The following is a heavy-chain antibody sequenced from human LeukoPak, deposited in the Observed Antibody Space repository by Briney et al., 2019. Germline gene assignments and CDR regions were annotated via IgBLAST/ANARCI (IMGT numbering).Heavy chain of an antibody. Sequence: ASVKVSCKVSGHTLTDLSTHWVRQALGQGLEWMGGLDPEDGQIIYAQQFQGRVTMTEDTSTDTAYMELSSLRSEDTAVYYCATGGVWDLLGYWGQGTLVTVSS. CDR2: LDPEDGQI. V-gene: IGHV1-24*01. CDR3: ATGGVWDLLGY. J-gene: IGHJ4*02. CDR1: GHTLTDLS. D-gene: IGHD1-26*01.